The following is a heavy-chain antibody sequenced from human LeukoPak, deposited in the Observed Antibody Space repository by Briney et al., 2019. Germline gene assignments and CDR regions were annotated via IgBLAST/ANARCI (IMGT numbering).Heavy chain of an antibody. CDR3: ARQDGVEWPPDY. CDR2: IYSGGST. J-gene: IGHJ4*02. Sequence: GGSLRLSCAASGFTVSSNYMSWVRQAPGKGVEWVSVIYSGGSTYYADSVKGRFTISRDNSKNTLYLQMNSLRAEDTAVYYCARQDGVEWPPDYWGQGTLVTVSS. D-gene: IGHD3-3*01. V-gene: IGHV3-53*01. CDR1: GFTVSSNY.